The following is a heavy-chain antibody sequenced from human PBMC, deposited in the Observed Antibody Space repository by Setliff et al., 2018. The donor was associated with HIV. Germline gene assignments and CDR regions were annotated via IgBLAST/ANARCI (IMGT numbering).Heavy chain of an antibody. CDR3: ARLREYYSYGMDV. V-gene: IGHV3-21*01. CDR1: GFIFSDYD. J-gene: IGHJ6*02. CDR2: ISSIETYI. Sequence: PGGSLRLSCAASGFIFSDYDIHWVRQAPGKGLEWVSSISSIETYIYYADSVKGRFTISRDNAKNSLYLQMNSLRGEDTAVYYCARLREYYSYGMDVWGQGTTVTVSS.